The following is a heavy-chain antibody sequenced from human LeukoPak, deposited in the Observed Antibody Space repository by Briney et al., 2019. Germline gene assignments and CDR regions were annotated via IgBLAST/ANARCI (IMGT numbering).Heavy chain of an antibody. V-gene: IGHV3-21*01. Sequence: GGSLRLSCAASGFTFSSYSMNWVRQAPGKGLEWVSSISSSSSYIYYADSVEGRFTISRDNAKNSLYLQMNSLRAEDTAVYYCARAVQLERSDYWGQGTLVTVSS. CDR2: ISSSSSYI. J-gene: IGHJ4*02. D-gene: IGHD1-1*01. CDR1: GFTFSSYS. CDR3: ARAVQLERSDY.